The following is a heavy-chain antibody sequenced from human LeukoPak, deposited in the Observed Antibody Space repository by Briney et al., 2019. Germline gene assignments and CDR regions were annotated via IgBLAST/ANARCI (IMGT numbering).Heavy chain of an antibody. CDR1: GFTFSTYE. CDR3: TRVHGGYPFDS. J-gene: IGHJ4*02. V-gene: IGHV3-48*03. CDR2: ISSSSSTI. Sequence: GGSLRLSCAASGFTFSTYEMNWVRQASGKGLEWVSFISSSSSTIYYADSVKGRFTISRDNAKNSLYLQMNSLRAEDTAVYYCTRVHGGYPFDSWGQGTLVTVSS. D-gene: IGHD2-15*01.